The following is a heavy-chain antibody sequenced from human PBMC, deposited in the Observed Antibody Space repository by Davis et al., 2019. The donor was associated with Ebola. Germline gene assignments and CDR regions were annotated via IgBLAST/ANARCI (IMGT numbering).Heavy chain of an antibody. D-gene: IGHD2-2*01. CDR3: ARDCSSTSCLGAAFDI. V-gene: IGHV4-59*01. Sequence: MPGGSLRLSCTVSGGSISSYYWSWIRQPPGKGLEWIGYIYYSGSTNYNPSLKSRVTISVDTSKNQFSLKLSSVTAADTAVHYCARDCSSTSCLGAAFDIWGQGTMVTVSS. CDR2: IYYSGST. J-gene: IGHJ3*02. CDR1: GGSISSYY.